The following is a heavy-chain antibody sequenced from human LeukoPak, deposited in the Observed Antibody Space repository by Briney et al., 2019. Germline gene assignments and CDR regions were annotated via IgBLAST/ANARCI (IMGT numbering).Heavy chain of an antibody. CDR2: ISNSGNTI. V-gene: IGHV3-11*04. CDR3: ARRSTIFGVVIYFDY. CDR1: GFMFSDYY. Sequence: GGSLRLSCAASGFMFSDYYMIWIRQAPGKGLEWVSYISNSGNTIYYAASVKGRFTISRDNAKNSLYLQMNSLRAEDTAMYYCARRSTIFGVVIYFDYWGQGTLVTVSS. J-gene: IGHJ4*02. D-gene: IGHD3-3*02.